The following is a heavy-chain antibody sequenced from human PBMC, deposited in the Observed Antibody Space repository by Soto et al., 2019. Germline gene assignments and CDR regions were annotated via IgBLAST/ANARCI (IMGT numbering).Heavy chain of an antibody. CDR3: ARGRGGYSYGGLDY. CDR1: GGSFNTHY. V-gene: IGHV4-34*01. D-gene: IGHD5-18*01. J-gene: IGHJ4*02. CDR2: ISHSGSP. Sequence: SETLSLTCGVYGGSFNTHYWSWIRQPPGKGLEWIGEISHSGSPNYNPSLKSRLTISVDTSKNQFSLTLSSVTAADTAVYYCARGRGGYSYGGLDYWGQGTLVTVSS.